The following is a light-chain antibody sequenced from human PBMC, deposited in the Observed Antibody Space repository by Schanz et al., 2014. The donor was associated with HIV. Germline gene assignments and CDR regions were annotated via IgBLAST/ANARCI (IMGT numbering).Light chain of an antibody. V-gene: IGLV2-14*01. CDR1: SRDVDSNNY. CDR2: DVS. J-gene: IGLJ3*02. CDR3: GSCSPTNTCT. Sequence: QSVLTQPASVSGSPGQSITISCTGNSRDVDSNNYVSWYQQCPGKAPKLMIYDVSNRPSGVSNRFSGSKSGNTASLTISGLQAEDEADYYCGSCSPTNTCTFGGGTKLTVL.